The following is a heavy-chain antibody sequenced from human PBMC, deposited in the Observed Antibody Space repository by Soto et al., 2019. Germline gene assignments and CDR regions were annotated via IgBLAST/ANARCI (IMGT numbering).Heavy chain of an antibody. J-gene: IGHJ4*02. D-gene: IGHD1-1*01. Sequence: QVHLVQSGAEVKKPGASVKVSCQGSGYAFTTYGITWVRQAPGQGLEWMGWISAHNGNTNYAQKLQGRVTVTRDTSTSTAYMELRSLRYDGTAVYYCARGRYGDYWGQGALGTVSS. CDR1: GYAFTTYG. CDR2: ISAHNGNT. V-gene: IGHV1-18*01. CDR3: ARGRYGDY.